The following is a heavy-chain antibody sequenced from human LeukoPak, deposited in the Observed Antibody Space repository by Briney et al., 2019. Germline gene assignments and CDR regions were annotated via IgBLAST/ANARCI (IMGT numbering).Heavy chain of an antibody. V-gene: IGHV1-69*04. J-gene: IGHJ2*01. D-gene: IGHD3-3*01. CDR3: ARVLSGYYTNWYFDL. Sequence: GASVKVSCKASGGTFSSYAISWVRQAPGQGLEWMGRIIPILGIANYAQKFQGRVTITADKSTSTAYMELSSLRSEDTAVYYCARVLSGYYTNWYFDLWGRGTLVTVSS. CDR2: IIPILGIA. CDR1: GGTFSSYA.